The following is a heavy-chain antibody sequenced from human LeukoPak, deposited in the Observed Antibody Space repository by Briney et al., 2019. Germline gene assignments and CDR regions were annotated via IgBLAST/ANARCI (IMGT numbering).Heavy chain of an antibody. V-gene: IGHV4-30-4*07. CDR1: GGSISSGSYS. CDR2: FFYTGNT. D-gene: IGHD3-3*01. CDR3: ARDGVVTMELDY. Sequence: SQTLSLTCAVSGGSISSGSYSWGWIRQPPGKGLEWIGYFFYTGNTYYNASLKSRVTISVDTSKNQFSLKVSSVTAADTAVYYCARDGVVTMELDYWGQGTLVTVSS. J-gene: IGHJ4*02.